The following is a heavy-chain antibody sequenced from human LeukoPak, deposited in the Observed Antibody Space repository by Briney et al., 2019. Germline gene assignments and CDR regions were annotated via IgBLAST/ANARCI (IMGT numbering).Heavy chain of an antibody. D-gene: IGHD4-17*01. CDR2: IYTSGST. J-gene: IGHJ4*02. Sequence: SQTLSLTCTVSGGSVSSGSYYWSWIRQPAGKGLEWIGRIYTSGSTNYNPSLKSRVTISVDTSKNQCSLKLSSVTAADTAVYYCARDQGYGDPGYWGQGTLVTVSS. V-gene: IGHV4-61*02. CDR3: ARDQGYGDPGY. CDR1: GGSVSSGSYY.